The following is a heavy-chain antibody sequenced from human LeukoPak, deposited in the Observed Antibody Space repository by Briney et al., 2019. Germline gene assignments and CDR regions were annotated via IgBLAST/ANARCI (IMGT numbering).Heavy chain of an antibody. CDR2: IYPGDSDT. D-gene: IGHD5-18*01. CDR3: ASVDTAMVRGGYFDY. Sequence: GESLKISCKGSGYSFTSYWIGWVRQMPGKGVEWMGIIYPGDSDTRYSPSFQGQVTISADKSISTAYLQWSSLKASDTAMYYCASVDTAMVRGGYFDYWGQGTLVTVSS. J-gene: IGHJ4*02. CDR1: GYSFTSYW. V-gene: IGHV5-51*01.